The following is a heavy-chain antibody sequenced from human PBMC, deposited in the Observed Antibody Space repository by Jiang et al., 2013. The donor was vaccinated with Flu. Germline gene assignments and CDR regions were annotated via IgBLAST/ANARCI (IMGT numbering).Heavy chain of an antibody. J-gene: IGHJ3*02. CDR1: GGSISSYY. V-gene: IGHV4-59*08. CDR2: IYYSGST. Sequence: PGLVKPSETLSLTCTVSGGSISSYYWSWIRQPPGKGLEWIGYIYYSGSTNYNPSLKSRVTISVDTSKNQFSLKLSSVTAADTAVYYCARRESAFDIWGQGTMVTVSS. CDR3: ARRESAFDI.